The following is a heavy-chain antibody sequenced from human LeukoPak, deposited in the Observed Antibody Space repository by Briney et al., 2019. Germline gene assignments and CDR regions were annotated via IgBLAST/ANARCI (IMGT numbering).Heavy chain of an antibody. CDR1: GFTFSSYA. CDR2: ISYDGSNK. J-gene: IGHJ4*02. D-gene: IGHD3-22*01. CDR3: AKHLGRGYYYDSSAYYDPLDY. Sequence: PGRSLRLSCAASGFTFSSYAMHWVRQAPGKGLEWVAVISYDGSNKYYADSVKGRFTISRDNSKNTLYLQMNSLRAEDTAVYYCAKHLGRGYYYDSSAYYDPLDYWGQGTLVTVSS. V-gene: IGHV3-30-3*02.